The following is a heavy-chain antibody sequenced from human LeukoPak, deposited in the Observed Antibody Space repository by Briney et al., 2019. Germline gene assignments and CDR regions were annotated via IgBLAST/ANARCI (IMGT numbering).Heavy chain of an antibody. J-gene: IGHJ6*04. Sequence: GASVKVSCKASGYTFTSYGIIWVRQAPGQGLEWMGWISAYNGNTNYAQKLQGRVTMTTDTSTSTAYMELRSLRSDDTAVYYCARPRVYNWNDNYYYGMDVWGKGTTVTVSS. CDR2: ISAYNGNT. V-gene: IGHV1-18*04. CDR3: ARPRVYNWNDNYYYGMDV. D-gene: IGHD1-1*01. CDR1: GYTFTSYG.